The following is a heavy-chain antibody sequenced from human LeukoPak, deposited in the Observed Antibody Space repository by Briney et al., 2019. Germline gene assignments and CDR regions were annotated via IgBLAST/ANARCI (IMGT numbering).Heavy chain of an antibody. CDR2: ISSSSSYI. CDR3: ASGRYYDFWSGYSTPATDY. D-gene: IGHD3-3*01. J-gene: IGHJ4*02. Sequence: GGSLRLSCAASGFTFSSYSMNWVRKAPGKGLEWVSSISSSSSYIYYADSVKGRFTISRDNAKNSLYLQMNSLRAEDTAVYYCASGRYYDFWSGYSTPATDYWGQGTLVTVSS. V-gene: IGHV3-21*01. CDR1: GFTFSSYS.